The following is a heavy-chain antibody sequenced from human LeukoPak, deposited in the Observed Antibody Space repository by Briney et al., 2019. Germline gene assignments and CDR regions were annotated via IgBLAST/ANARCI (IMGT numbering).Heavy chain of an antibody. CDR2: ISYDGSSK. Sequence: GRSLRLSCAASGFTFSNFAMHWVRQAPGKGLEWVAVISYDGSSKYYADSVKGRLTISRDNSKNTLYLQMNCLRDDDTAVYSCSRYCTSTSCSEAYWGQGTLVTVSS. CDR1: GFTFSNFA. J-gene: IGHJ4*02. D-gene: IGHD2-2*01. CDR3: SRYCTSTSCSEAY. V-gene: IGHV3-30-3*01.